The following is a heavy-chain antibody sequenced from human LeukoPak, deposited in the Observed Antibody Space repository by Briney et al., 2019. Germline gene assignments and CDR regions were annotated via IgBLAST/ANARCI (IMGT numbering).Heavy chain of an antibody. Sequence: GGSLRLSCAASGFTFSSYGMHWVRQAPGKGLEWVAVIWYDGSNKYYADSVKGRFTISRDNSKNTLYLQMNSLRAEDTAVYYCAITNCSSTSCYFDYWGQGTLVTVSS. D-gene: IGHD2-2*01. V-gene: IGHV3-33*08. CDR2: IWYDGSNK. CDR1: GFTFSSYG. J-gene: IGHJ4*02. CDR3: AITNCSSTSCYFDY.